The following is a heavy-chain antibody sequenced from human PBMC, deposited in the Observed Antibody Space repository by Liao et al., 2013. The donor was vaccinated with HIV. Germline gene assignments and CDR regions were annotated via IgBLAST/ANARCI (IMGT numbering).Heavy chain of an antibody. V-gene: IGHV4-59*01. Sequence: QVQLQASGPGEVKPSETLSLTCTVSGGSITNDYWNWIRQSPGKGLEWIGSGSISGSTNYNYNPSLESRVFISLDTSKKQFSLMLSSVTAADTAVYYCASLLRGQLVTAHFGHWGQGTLVTVTS. CDR3: ASLLRGQLVTAHFGH. D-gene: IGHD3-16*01. CDR1: GGSITNDY. J-gene: IGHJ5*02. CDR2: GSISGSTNY.